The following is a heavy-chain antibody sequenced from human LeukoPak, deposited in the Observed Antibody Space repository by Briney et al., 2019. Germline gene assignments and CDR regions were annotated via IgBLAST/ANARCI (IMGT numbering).Heavy chain of an antibody. CDR2: IYSGGST. Sequence: GGSLRLSCAASGFTVSSNYMSWVRQAPGKGLEWVSVIYSGGSTYYADSVKGRFTISRDNSKNTLYLQMNSLRAEDAAVYYCARDRFEIGEKGRYCSGGSCSVWGQGTMVTVSS. V-gene: IGHV3-66*01. J-gene: IGHJ3*01. CDR3: ARDRFEIGEKGRYCSGGSCSV. CDR1: GFTVSSNY. D-gene: IGHD2-15*01.